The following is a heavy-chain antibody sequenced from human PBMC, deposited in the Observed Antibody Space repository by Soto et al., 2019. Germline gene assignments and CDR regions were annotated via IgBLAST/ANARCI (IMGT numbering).Heavy chain of an antibody. Sequence: GSLRLSCAASGFTFSNAWMSWVRQAPGKGLEWVGRIKSKTDGGTTDYAAPVKGRFTISRDDSKNTLYLQMNSLKTEDTAVYYCTTVSLPRYFDWLADMDVWGQGTTVTVSS. CDR1: GFTFSNAW. V-gene: IGHV3-15*01. D-gene: IGHD3-9*01. CDR3: TTVSLPRYFDWLADMDV. J-gene: IGHJ6*02. CDR2: IKSKTDGGTT.